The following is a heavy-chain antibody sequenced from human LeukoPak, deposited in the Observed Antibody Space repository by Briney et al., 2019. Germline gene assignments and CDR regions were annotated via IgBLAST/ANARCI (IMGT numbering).Heavy chain of an antibody. J-gene: IGHJ5*02. CDR1: GFTFSDHH. V-gene: IGHV3-30*18. Sequence: PGGSLRLSCVGSGFTFSDHHMDWVRQAPGKGLEWVAVISYDGSNKYYADSVKGRFTISRDNSKNTLYLQMNSLRAEDTAVYYCANWFDPWGQGTLVTVSS. CDR3: ANWFDP. CDR2: ISYDGSNK.